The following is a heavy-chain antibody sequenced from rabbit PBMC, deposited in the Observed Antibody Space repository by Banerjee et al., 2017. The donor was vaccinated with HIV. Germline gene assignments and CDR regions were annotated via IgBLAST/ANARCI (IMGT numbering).Heavy chain of an antibody. CDR1: GFSFSNIYY. CDR3: ARDRGDWGYYFTL. V-gene: IGHV1S45*01. J-gene: IGHJ4*01. D-gene: IGHD4-1*01. Sequence: QEQLEESGGGPVKPEGSLTLTCTASGFSFSNIYYMCWVRQAPGKGLEWIGCINTGSRNAYYASWVISRFTISKTSSTTVALHMTSLTAADTATYFCARDRGDWGYYFTLWGPGTLVTVS. CDR2: INTGSRNA.